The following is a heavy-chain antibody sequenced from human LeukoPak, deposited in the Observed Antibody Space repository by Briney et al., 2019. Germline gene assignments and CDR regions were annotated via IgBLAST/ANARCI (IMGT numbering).Heavy chain of an antibody. J-gene: IGHJ4*02. Sequence: SETLSLTCTVSGGALSSYYWSWISDPAGKGLERIGRIYTSGSTNYNPSLKSRVTMSVDTSKNQFSLKLSSVTAANTAVYYCAREYYYGSGSPFDYWGQGTLVTVSS. CDR1: GGALSSYY. CDR3: AREYYYGSGSPFDY. CDR2: IYTSGST. D-gene: IGHD3-10*01. V-gene: IGHV4-4*07.